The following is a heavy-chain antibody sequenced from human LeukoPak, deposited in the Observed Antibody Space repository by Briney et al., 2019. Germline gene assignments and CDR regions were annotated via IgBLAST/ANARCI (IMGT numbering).Heavy chain of an antibody. D-gene: IGHD6-13*01. CDR1: GGTFSSYA. V-gene: IGHV1-69*06. J-gene: IGHJ4*02. CDR3: ARQSIAAAGDIDY. CDR2: IIPIFGTA. Sequence: SVKVSGKASGGTFSSYAISWVRQAPGQGLEWMGGIIPIFGTANYAQKFQGRVTITADKSTSTAYMELSSLRSEDTAVYYCARQSIAAAGDIDYWGQGTLVTVSS.